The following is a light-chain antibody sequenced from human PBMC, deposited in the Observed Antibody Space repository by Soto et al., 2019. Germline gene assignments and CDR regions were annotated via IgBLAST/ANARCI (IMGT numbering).Light chain of an antibody. CDR1: SSDVGSYNY. CDR2: EVS. Sequence: QSALTQPASVSGSPGQSITISCTGTSSDVGSYNYVSWYQQHPGKAPKLVIYEVSNRPSGVSDRFSGSKSGNTASLTISGLQAEGEADYYCSSYTSTATRVFGGGTKLTVL. V-gene: IGLV2-14*01. CDR3: SSYTSTATRV. J-gene: IGLJ3*02.